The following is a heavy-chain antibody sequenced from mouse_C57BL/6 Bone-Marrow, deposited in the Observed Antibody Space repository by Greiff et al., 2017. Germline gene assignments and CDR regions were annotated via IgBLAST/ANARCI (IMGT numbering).Heavy chain of an antibody. J-gene: IGHJ4*01. CDR3: ARLLYYDYDGYYAMDY. CDR1: GYTFTDYY. V-gene: IGHV1-19*01. Sequence: VQLQQSGPVLVKPGASVKMSCKASGYTFTDYYMNWVKQSHGKSLEWIGVINPYNGGTSYNQKFKGKATLTVDKSSSTAYMELNSLTSEDSAVYYCARLLYYDYDGYYAMDYWGQGTSVTVSS. D-gene: IGHD2-4*01. CDR2: INPYNGGT.